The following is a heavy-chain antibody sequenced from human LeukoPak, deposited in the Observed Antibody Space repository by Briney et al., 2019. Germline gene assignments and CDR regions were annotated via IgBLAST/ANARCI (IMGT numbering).Heavy chain of an antibody. CDR2: IWFDGSNT. CDR1: GFTFSNNG. CDR3: VRGNQRALDY. Sequence: GRSLRLSCAASGFTFSNNGMHWVRQAPGKGLEWVALIWFDGSNTYYADSVKGRFTISRDNSKDTLFLQMNSLRAGDTAVYYCVRGNQRALDYWGQGTLVTVSS. J-gene: IGHJ4*02. V-gene: IGHV3-33*01. D-gene: IGHD2-2*01.